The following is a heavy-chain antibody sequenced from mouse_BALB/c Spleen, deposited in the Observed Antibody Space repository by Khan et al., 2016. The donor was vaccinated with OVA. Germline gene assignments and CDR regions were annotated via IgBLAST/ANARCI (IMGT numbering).Heavy chain of an antibody. J-gene: IGHJ4*01. CDR1: GYTFTDYD. Sequence: QVQLQQSGPELVKPGALVKISCKASGYTFTDYDMNWVKQRPGQGLEWIGWIYPGDGSTKYNENFKDRATLTADKSSNTAYMQLSSLTSEQSAVYFCAREGLRGVAMDYWGQGTSVAVSS. D-gene: IGHD2-4*01. CDR3: AREGLRGVAMDY. CDR2: IYPGDGST. V-gene: IGHV1S56*01.